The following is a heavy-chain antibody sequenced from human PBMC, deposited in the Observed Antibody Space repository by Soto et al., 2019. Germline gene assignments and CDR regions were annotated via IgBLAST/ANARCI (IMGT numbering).Heavy chain of an antibody. Sequence: QVQLVQSGAEVKKPGSSVKVSCKASGGTFSSYAISWVRQAPGQGVEWMGGIIPIFGTANYAQKFQGRVTITADESTSTAYMERSSLISEDTAVYYCARDIAGRYYLDYWGQGTLVTVSS. V-gene: IGHV1-69*12. D-gene: IGHD6-13*01. J-gene: IGHJ4*02. CDR2: IIPIFGTA. CDR1: GGTFSSYA. CDR3: ARDIAGRYYLDY.